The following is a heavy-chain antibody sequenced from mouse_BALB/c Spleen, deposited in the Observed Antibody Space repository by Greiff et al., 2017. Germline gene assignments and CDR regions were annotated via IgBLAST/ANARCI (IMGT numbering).Heavy chain of an antibody. D-gene: IGHD2-1*01. Sequence: EVKLVESGGDLVKPGGSLKLSCAASGFTFSSYGLSWVRQTPDKRLEWVATISSGGSYTYYPDSVKGRFTISRDNAKNTLYLQMSSLKSEDTAMYYCARQGGNPWFADWGQGTLVTVSA. CDR1: GFTFSSYG. CDR2: ISSGGSYT. J-gene: IGHJ3*01. CDR3: ARQGGNPWFAD. V-gene: IGHV5-6*01.